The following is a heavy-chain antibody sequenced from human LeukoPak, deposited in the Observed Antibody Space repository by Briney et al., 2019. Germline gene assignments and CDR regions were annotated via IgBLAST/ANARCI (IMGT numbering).Heavy chain of an antibody. J-gene: IGHJ4*02. CDR2: ISGSGAST. V-gene: IGHV3-23*01. D-gene: IGHD3-10*01. Sequence: PGGSLRLSCAASGFTLSYYAMSWVRQAPGKGLEWVSAISGSGASTYYADSVKGRFIISRDNSKNTLYLQMNSLRAEDTAVYYCAKDYYGSARFFDYWGQGTLVTVSS. CDR1: GFTLSYYA. CDR3: AKDYYGSARFFDY.